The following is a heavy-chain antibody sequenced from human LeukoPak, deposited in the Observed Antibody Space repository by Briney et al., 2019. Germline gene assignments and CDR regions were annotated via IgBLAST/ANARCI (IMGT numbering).Heavy chain of an antibody. V-gene: IGHV3-23*01. CDR2: ISGSGGST. CDR3: AKANMVWGVTLKFDY. Sequence: GGSLRLSCAASGFKFSSYAMSWVRQAPGKGLEWVSFISGSGGSTYYADSVKGRFTISRDNSKNTLYLQLNSLRAEDTAVYYCAKANMVWGVTLKFDYWGQGTLVTVSS. D-gene: IGHD3-10*01. CDR1: GFKFSSYA. J-gene: IGHJ4*02.